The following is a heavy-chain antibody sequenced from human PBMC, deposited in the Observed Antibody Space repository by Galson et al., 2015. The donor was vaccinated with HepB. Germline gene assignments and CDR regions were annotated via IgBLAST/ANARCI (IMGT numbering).Heavy chain of an antibody. V-gene: IGHV4-59*08. Sequence: SETLSLTCSVSHGSIINYYWSWIRQSPGNRLEWIGYIYHNGDTTYNPSLGYRVGMSVDTSINQVSLWLTSVTAADTAVYYCARHPGRGSVGYAFDLWGQGTLVTVSA. CDR3: ARHPGRGSVGYAFDL. CDR2: IYHNGDT. J-gene: IGHJ4*02. CDR1: HGSIINYY. D-gene: IGHD5-12*01.